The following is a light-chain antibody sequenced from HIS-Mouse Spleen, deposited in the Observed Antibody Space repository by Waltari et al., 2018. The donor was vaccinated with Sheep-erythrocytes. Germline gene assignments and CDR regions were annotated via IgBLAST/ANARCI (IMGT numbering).Light chain of an antibody. Sequence: DIVLTQSPATLSLSPGERATLSCRASQSVSSYLAWYQPKPGQAPRPLIYDASNRATGIPARFSGSGSGTDFTLTISSLEPEDFAVYYCQQRSNWYTFGQGTKLEIK. CDR3: QQRSNWYT. CDR1: QSVSSY. J-gene: IGKJ2*01. CDR2: DAS. V-gene: IGKV3-11*01.